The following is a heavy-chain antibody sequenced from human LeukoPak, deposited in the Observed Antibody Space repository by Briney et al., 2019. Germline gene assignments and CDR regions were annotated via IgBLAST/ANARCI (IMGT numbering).Heavy chain of an antibody. CDR2: INHSGST. Sequence: SETLSLTCAVYGGSCSGYYWSWIRQPPGKGLEWIGEINHSGSTNYNPSLKSRVTISVDTSKNQFSLKLSSVTAADTAVYYCARGRAVDYWGQGTLVTVSS. V-gene: IGHV4-34*01. CDR3: ARGRAVDY. CDR1: GGSCSGYY. J-gene: IGHJ4*02.